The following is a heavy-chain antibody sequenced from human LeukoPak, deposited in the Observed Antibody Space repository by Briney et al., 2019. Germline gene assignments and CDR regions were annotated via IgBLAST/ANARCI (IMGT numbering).Heavy chain of an antibody. Sequence: ASVKVSCKASGYTFTSYGISWVRQAPGQGLEWMGWISAYNGNTSYAQKLQGRVTMTTDTSTSTAYMELRSLRSDDTAVYYCARTALWFGELLGDYWGQGTLVTVSS. CDR3: ARTALWFGELLGDY. V-gene: IGHV1-18*01. J-gene: IGHJ4*02. D-gene: IGHD3-10*01. CDR2: ISAYNGNT. CDR1: GYTFTSYG.